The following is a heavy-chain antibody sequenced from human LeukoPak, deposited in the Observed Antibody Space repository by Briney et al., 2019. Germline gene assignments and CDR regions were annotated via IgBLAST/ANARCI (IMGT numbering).Heavy chain of an antibody. CDR2: IKQDGSEK. V-gene: IGHV3-7*01. Sequence: GGSLRLSCAASGFTFSSYWMSWVRQAPGKGLEWVANIKQDGSEKYYVDSVKGRFTTSRDNAKNSLYLQMNSLRAEDTAVYYCARDTYTYYMDVWGKGTTVTVSS. CDR1: GFTFSSYW. CDR3: ARDTYTYYMDV. J-gene: IGHJ6*03. D-gene: IGHD2-2*02.